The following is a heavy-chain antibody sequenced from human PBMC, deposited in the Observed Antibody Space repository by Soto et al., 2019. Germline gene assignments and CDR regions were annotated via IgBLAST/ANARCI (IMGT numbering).Heavy chain of an antibody. V-gene: IGHV3-48*02. Sequence: PGGSLRLSCASSGFTFSSYSMNWVRQAPGKGLEWVSYISSSSSTIYYADSVKGRFTISRDNAKNSLYLQMNSLRDEDTAVYYCARDNDYGDYPPRYGMDVWGQGTTVTVSS. CDR1: GFTFSSYS. D-gene: IGHD4-17*01. CDR3: ARDNDYGDYPPRYGMDV. J-gene: IGHJ6*02. CDR2: ISSSSSTI.